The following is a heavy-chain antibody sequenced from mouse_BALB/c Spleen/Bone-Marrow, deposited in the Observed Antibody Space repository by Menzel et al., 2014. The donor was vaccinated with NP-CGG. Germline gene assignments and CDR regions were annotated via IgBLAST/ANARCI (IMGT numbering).Heavy chain of an antibody. CDR2: INSNGGST. D-gene: IGHD1-1*01. CDR3: AGSYYGSTFDY. Sequence: EVMLVESGGGLVKLGGSLKLSCAASGFTFSSYYMSWVRQTPEKRLELVAAINSNGGSTYYPDTVKGRFTISRDNAKNTLYLQTSSLKSEDTALYYCAGSYYGSTFDYWGQGTTLTVSS. CDR1: GFTFSSYY. J-gene: IGHJ2*01. V-gene: IGHV5-6-2*01.